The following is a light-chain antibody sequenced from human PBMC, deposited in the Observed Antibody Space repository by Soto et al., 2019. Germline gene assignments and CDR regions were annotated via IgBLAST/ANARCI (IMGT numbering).Light chain of an antibody. CDR1: SGHSSYA. CDR2: LNSDGSH. CDR3: QTWVTAGV. Sequence: QLVLTQSPSASASLGASVKLTCTLSSGHSSYAIAWHQQQPEKGPRYLMKLNSDGSHSKGDGIPDRFSGSSSGAERYLTISSLQSEDEADYYCQTWVTAGVFGGGTKLNVL. V-gene: IGLV4-69*01. J-gene: IGLJ2*01.